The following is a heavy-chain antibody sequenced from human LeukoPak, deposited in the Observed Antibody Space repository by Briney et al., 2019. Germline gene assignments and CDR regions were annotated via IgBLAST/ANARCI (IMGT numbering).Heavy chain of an antibody. Sequence: GGSLRLSCAASGFTFSSCWMHWVRQAPGKGLVCVSRINSDVSSTSYADSVKGRFTISRDNAKNTLYLQMNSLRAEDTAVYYCARESHIYCSSTSCYQPLDYWGQGTLVTVSS. D-gene: IGHD2-2*01. CDR2: INSDVSST. CDR1: GFTFSSCW. CDR3: ARESHIYCSSTSCYQPLDY. V-gene: IGHV3-74*01. J-gene: IGHJ4*02.